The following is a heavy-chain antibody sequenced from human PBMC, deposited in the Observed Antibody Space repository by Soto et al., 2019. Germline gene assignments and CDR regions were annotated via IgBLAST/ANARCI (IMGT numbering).Heavy chain of an antibody. J-gene: IGHJ4*02. CDR2: ISPDGGNV. D-gene: IGHD3-10*01. CDR3: VRAYYYDSGSYYLRDY. CDR1: GFTFRDYY. Sequence: GGSLRLSCAASGFTFRDYYMTWLRQAPGKGLEWVSYISPDGGNVYYADSVKGRFTISRDNAKNSLYLQMNNLGAEDTAVYYCVRAYYYDSGSYYLRDYWGQGTLVTVSS. V-gene: IGHV3-11*04.